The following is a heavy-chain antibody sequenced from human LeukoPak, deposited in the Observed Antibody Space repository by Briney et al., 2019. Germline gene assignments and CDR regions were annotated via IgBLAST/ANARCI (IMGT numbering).Heavy chain of an antibody. J-gene: IGHJ4*02. Sequence: PSETLSPTCDVSGVSIQSYWWSWVRKPAGKGLEWIGRIYTTGRTNYSPSFQSRVTMSIDVSSNQFSLTLRSVTAADTAVYYCARSGYTISAYHSDFWGQGAPVTVSS. CDR3: ARSGYTISAYHSDF. CDR2: IYTTGRT. D-gene: IGHD5-18*01. CDR1: GVSIQSYW. V-gene: IGHV4-4*07.